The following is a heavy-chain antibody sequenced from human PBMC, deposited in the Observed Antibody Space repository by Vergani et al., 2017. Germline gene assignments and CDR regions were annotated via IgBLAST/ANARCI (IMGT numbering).Heavy chain of an antibody. Sequence: EVQLLESGGGLVQPGGSLRLSCAASGFTFSSYAMHWVRQAPGKGLEYVSAISSNGGSTYYANSVKGRFTISRDNSKNTLYLQMGSLRAEDMAVYYCARGQYGMDVWGQGTTVTVSS. J-gene: IGHJ6*02. CDR2: ISSNGGST. CDR3: ARGQYGMDV. V-gene: IGHV3-64*01. CDR1: GFTFSSYA.